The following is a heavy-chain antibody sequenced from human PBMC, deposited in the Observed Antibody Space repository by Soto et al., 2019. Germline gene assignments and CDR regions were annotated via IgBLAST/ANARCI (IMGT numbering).Heavy chain of an antibody. CDR1: GGSISSYY. CDR2: IYYSGST. Sequence: SETLSLTCTVSGGSISSYYWSWIRQPPGKGLEWIGYIYYSGSTNYNPSLKSRVTISVDTSKNQFSLKLSSVTAADTAVYYCARQNIPFKAGPELDYWGQGTLVTVSS. D-gene: IGHD6-13*01. V-gene: IGHV4-59*08. CDR3: ARQNIPFKAGPELDY. J-gene: IGHJ4*02.